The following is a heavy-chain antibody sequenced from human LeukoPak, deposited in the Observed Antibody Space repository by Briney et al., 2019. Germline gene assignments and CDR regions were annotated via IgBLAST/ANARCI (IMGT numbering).Heavy chain of an antibody. J-gene: IGHJ6*03. D-gene: IGHD1-26*01. Sequence: GGSLRLSCAASGFTFSSYNMNWVRQTPGQGLEWVSSITSGSSHIYYADSVKGRFTISRDNAKSSLYLQMNSLRAEDTAVHYCARDPYSGSYGADYYYYMNVWGKGTTVTISS. CDR3: ARDPYSGSYGADYYYYMNV. V-gene: IGHV3-21*01. CDR2: ITSGSSHI. CDR1: GFTFSSYN.